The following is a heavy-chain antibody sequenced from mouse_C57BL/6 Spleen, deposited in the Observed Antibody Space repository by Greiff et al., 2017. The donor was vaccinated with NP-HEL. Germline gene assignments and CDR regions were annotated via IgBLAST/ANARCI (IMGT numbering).Heavy chain of an antibody. Sequence: QVHVKQSGPELVKPGASVKISCKASGYAFSSSWMNWVKQRPGKGLEWIGRIYPGDGDTNYNGKFKGKATLTADKSSSTAYMQLSSLTSEDSAVYFCARISTTVVAGRYFDVWGTGTTVTVSS. CDR3: ARISTTVVAGRYFDV. D-gene: IGHD1-1*01. CDR2: IYPGDGDT. J-gene: IGHJ1*03. CDR1: GYAFSSSW. V-gene: IGHV1-82*01.